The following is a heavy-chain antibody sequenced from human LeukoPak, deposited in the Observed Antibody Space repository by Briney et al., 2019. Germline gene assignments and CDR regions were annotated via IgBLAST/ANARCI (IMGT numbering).Heavy chain of an antibody. CDR2: ISSSGSTI. CDR1: GFTFSDYY. D-gene: IGHD6-13*01. Sequence: GGSLRLSCAASGFTFSDYYMSWIRKAPGKGLEWVSYISSSGSTIYYADSVKGRFTISRDNAKNSLYLQMNSLRAEDTAVYYCAITYSSSWYEYFQHWGQGTLVTVSS. J-gene: IGHJ1*01. CDR3: AITYSSSWYEYFQH. V-gene: IGHV3-11*01.